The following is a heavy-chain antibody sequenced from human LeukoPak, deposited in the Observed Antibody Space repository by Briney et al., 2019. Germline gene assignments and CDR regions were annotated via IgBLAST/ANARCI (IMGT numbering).Heavy chain of an antibody. Sequence: SVKVSCKASGGTFSSYAISWVRQAPGQGLEWMGGIIPIFGTANYAQKFQGRVTITTDESTSQAYMDLSSLRSKDTAVYYCAICDSSSWVNWFDPWGQGPRVTVSS. V-gene: IGHV1-69*05. CDR1: GGTFSSYA. D-gene: IGHD6-13*01. CDR2: IIPIFGTA. J-gene: IGHJ5*02. CDR3: AICDSSSWVNWFDP.